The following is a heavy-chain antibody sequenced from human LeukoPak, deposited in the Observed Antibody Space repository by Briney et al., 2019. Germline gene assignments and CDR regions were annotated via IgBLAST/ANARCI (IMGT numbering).Heavy chain of an antibody. V-gene: IGHV3-7*01. CDR1: GFTFSSYW. Sequence: GSLRLSCASSGFTFSSYWLSGVRQAPGKGLDGVANIKQDGSEKYSVDSVKGRFTISRDNAKNSLYLQMSSLSGEETDVYYCGSEERGYWGQGTLVTVSS. D-gene: IGHD1-1*01. J-gene: IGHJ4*02. CDR2: IKQDGSEK. CDR3: GSEERGY.